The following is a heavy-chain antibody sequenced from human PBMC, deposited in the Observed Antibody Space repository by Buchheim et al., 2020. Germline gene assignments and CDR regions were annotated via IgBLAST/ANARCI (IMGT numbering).Heavy chain of an antibody. CDR2: INHSGST. CDR3: ARVRLYCSSTSCYRGDFDY. Sequence: QVQLQQWGAGLLKPSETLSLTCAVYGGSFSGYYWSWIRQPPGKGLEWIGEINHSGSTNYNPSLKSRVTISVDTSKNQFSLKLSSVTAADTAVYYCARVRLYCSSTSCYRGDFDYWGQGTL. V-gene: IGHV4-34*01. D-gene: IGHD2-2*01. CDR1: GGSFSGYY. J-gene: IGHJ4*02.